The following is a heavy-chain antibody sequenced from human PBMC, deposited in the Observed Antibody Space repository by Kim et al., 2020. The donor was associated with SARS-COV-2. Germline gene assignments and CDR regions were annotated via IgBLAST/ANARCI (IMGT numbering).Heavy chain of an antibody. Sequence: GESLKISCKGSGYNFTNYWIAWVRQMPGKGLGWMGRIDPSDSYTNYSPSFQGHVTISIDKSISTASLQWSSLKASDTAMYYCARLSYTYGTDYWGQGTLVTVSS. CDR2: IDPSDSYT. CDR1: GYNFTNYW. J-gene: IGHJ4*02. CDR3: ARLSYTYGTDY. D-gene: IGHD5-18*01. V-gene: IGHV5-10-1*01.